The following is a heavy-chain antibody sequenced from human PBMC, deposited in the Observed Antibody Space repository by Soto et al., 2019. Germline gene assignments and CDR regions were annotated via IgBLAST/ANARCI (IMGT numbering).Heavy chain of an antibody. V-gene: IGHV4-34*01. Sequence: SETLSLTCAVYGGSFSGYYWSWIRQPPGKGLEWIGEINHSGSTNYNPSLKSRVTISVDTSKNQFSLKLSSVTAADTAVYYCARGIIVGASPFYYFDYWGQGTLVTVSS. D-gene: IGHD1-26*01. J-gene: IGHJ4*02. CDR1: GGSFSGYY. CDR3: ARGIIVGASPFYYFDY. CDR2: INHSGST.